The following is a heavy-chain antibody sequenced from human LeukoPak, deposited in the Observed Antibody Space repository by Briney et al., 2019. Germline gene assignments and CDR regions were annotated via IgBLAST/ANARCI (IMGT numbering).Heavy chain of an antibody. Sequence: PGGSLRLSCTASGFTLGSYDMRWVRQIPGQGLEWVAAVSSGFHAFFADSVQGRFTVSREDARNSLYLQMNSLRAGDTAVYYCVREARGYHYTYFDYWGQGTLVTVSS. CDR1: GFTLGSYD. J-gene: IGHJ4*02. CDR3: VREARGYHYTYFDY. CDR2: VSSGFHA. D-gene: IGHD5-18*01. V-gene: IGHV3-13*01.